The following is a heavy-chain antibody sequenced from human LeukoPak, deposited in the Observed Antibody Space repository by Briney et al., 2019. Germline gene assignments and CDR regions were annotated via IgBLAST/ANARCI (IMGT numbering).Heavy chain of an antibody. CDR1: GFTFSSYS. V-gene: IGHV3-21*01. Sequence: GGSLRLSCAASGFTFSSYSMNWVRQAPGKGLEWVSPISSSSYIYYADSVKGRFTISRDNAKNSLYLQMNSLRAEDTAVYYCARDGKQLALNWGQGTLVTVSS. CDR3: ARDGKQLALN. D-gene: IGHD5-18*01. CDR2: ISSSSYI. J-gene: IGHJ4*02.